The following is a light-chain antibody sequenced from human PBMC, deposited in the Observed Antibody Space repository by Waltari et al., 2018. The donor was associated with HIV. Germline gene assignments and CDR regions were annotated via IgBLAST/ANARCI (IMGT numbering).Light chain of an antibody. CDR3: SSYTSSSTLV. V-gene: IGLV2-14*01. Sequence: QSSLTQPASVSASPGHPTTISCPGTSSDVGGYNYVSWYQQHPGKAPKLMIYDVSNRPSGVSSRFSGSKSGNTASLTISGLQAEDEADYYCSSYTSSSTLVFGGGTKLTVL. CDR2: DVS. CDR1: SSDVGGYNY. J-gene: IGLJ2*01.